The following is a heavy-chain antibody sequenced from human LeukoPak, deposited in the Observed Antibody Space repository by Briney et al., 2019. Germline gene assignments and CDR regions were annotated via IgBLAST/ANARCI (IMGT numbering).Heavy chain of an antibody. D-gene: IGHD2-8*01. Sequence: ASVTVSCTASGYTFTSYAMNWVRQAPGQGLEWMGWINTNTENPAYAQGFTGRFVFSLDISVSTAYLQISSLKAEDTAVYYCARMGYCTRATCGGAFGFWGQGTLVTVSS. CDR1: GYTFTSYA. J-gene: IGHJ4*02. CDR2: INTNTENP. CDR3: ARMGYCTRATCGGAFGF. V-gene: IGHV7-4-1*02.